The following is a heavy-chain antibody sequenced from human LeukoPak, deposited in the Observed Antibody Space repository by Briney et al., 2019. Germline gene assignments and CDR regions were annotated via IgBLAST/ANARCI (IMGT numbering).Heavy chain of an antibody. V-gene: IGHV3-21*01. CDR3: ARDWIHMTTVITGAFDI. CDR1: GFTFSSYS. D-gene: IGHD4-17*01. Sequence: GGSPRLSCAASGFTFSSYSMNWVRQAPGKGLEWVSSISSSSSYIYYADSVKGRFTISRDNAKNSLYLQMNSLRAEDTAVYYCARDWIHMTTVITGAFDIWGQGTMVTVSS. CDR2: ISSSSSYI. J-gene: IGHJ3*02.